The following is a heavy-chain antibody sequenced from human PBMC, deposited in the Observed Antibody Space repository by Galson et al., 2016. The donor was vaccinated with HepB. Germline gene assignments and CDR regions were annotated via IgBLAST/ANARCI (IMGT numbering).Heavy chain of an antibody. CDR2: VVPMLQMT. CDR3: AGHIGHNSYLDV. CDR1: GGILGTYT. V-gene: IGHV1-69*02. J-gene: IGHJ6*03. Sequence: SVKVSCKASGGILGTYTFSWVRQAPGHGLEWLGRVVPMLQMTTSAEKFQGRVTISADTSTNTAYMELTGLRSDDTAVYYCAGHIGHNSYLDVWGTGTMVTVSS. D-gene: IGHD5-24*01.